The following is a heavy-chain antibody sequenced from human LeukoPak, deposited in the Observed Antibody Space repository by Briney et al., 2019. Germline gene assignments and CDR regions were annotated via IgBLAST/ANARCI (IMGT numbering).Heavy chain of an antibody. D-gene: IGHD1-26*01. V-gene: IGHV1-18*01. CDR2: ISAYTGNT. CDR3: SRPHYPHSGPPDAFDI. J-gene: IGHJ3*02. CDR1: GYTFTSYG. Sequence: ASVKVSCKASGYTFTSYGISWVRQAPGQGLEWLGWISAYTGNTNYAQKLQGRVTMTTDTSTSTAYMELRSLRSDDTAVYFCSRPHYPHSGPPDAFDIWGQGTMVTVSS.